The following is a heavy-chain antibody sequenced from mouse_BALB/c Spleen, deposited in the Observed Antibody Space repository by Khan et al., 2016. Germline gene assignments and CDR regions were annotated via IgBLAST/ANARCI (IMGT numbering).Heavy chain of an antibody. CDR3: ARPIMAN. CDR2: ISYSGST. CDR1: GYSITSDYA. V-gene: IGHV3-2*02. Sequence: EVQLQESGPGLVKPSQSLSLTCTVTGYSITSDYAWNWLRQFPGNKLEWMGYISYSGSTSYNPSLKSRISITRDTSKNQFFLQLNSVTTEDTATYYCARPIMANWGQGTTLTVSS. J-gene: IGHJ2*01.